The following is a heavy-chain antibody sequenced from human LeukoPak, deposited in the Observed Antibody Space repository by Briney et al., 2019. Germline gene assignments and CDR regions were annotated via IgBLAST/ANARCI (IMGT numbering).Heavy chain of an antibody. Sequence: GGSLRLSCAASGFTFSSYWMHWVRQAPGKGLVWVSRINSDGSSTSYADSVKGRFTISRDNAKDTLYLQMNSLRDEDTAVYYCARGRDYCSGGTCYFDFWGQGTLVTVSS. J-gene: IGHJ4*02. CDR1: GFTFSSYW. V-gene: IGHV3-74*01. D-gene: IGHD2-15*01. CDR3: ARGRDYCSGGTCYFDF. CDR2: INSDGSST.